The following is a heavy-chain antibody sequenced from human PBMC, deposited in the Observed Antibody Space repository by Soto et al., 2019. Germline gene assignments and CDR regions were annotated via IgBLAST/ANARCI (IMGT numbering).Heavy chain of an antibody. D-gene: IGHD3-3*01. Sequence: QVQLVQSGAEVKKPGASVKVSCKASGYTFTSYAMHWVRQAPGQRLEWKGWINAGNGNTKYSQKFQGRVTITRDTSASTAYLELSSLRSEDTAVYYCARVRSGGDFAYCGQGTLVTVSS. CDR1: GYTFTSYA. CDR2: INAGNGNT. CDR3: ARVRSGGDFAY. J-gene: IGHJ4*02. V-gene: IGHV1-3*01.